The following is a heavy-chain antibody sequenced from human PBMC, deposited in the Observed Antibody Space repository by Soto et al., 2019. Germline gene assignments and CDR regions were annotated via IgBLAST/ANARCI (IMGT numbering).Heavy chain of an antibody. CDR1: GFTFSSYW. V-gene: IGHV3-7*05. Sequence: GWSLRLSCAASGFTFSSYWMSWVRQAPGKGLEWVANIKQDGSEKYYVDSVKGRFTISRDNAKNSLYLQMNSLRAEDTAVYYCAREGHSGWMTYYFDYWGQGTLVTVSS. D-gene: IGHD6-19*01. J-gene: IGHJ4*02. CDR2: IKQDGSEK. CDR3: AREGHSGWMTYYFDY.